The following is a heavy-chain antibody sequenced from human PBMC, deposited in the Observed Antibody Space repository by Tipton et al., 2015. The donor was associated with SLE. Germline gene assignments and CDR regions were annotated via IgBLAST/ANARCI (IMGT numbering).Heavy chain of an antibody. CDR3: AIWNYYYDSSGFYDAFDI. Sequence: QSGPEVKKPGASVKVSCKASGYTFTSYGISWVRQAPGQGLEWMGWISAYNGHTNYAQKLQGRVTMTTDTSTSTAYMELRSLRSDDTAVYYCAIWNYYYDSSGFYDAFDIWGQGTMVTVSS. D-gene: IGHD3-22*01. CDR1: GYTFTSYG. J-gene: IGHJ3*02. V-gene: IGHV1-18*04. CDR2: ISAYNGHT.